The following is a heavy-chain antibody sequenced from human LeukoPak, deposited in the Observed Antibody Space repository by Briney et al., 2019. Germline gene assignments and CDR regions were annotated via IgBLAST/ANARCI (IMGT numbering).Heavy chain of an antibody. D-gene: IGHD3-16*02. CDR2: INWNGGST. CDR3: ARDWFTRLGELSPDRAFDY. Sequence: GGSLRLSCVASEFMFSTYWMSWVRQAPGKGLEWVSGINWNGGSTGYVDSVKGRFTISRDNAKNSLYLQMNSLRAEDTALYYCARDWFTRLGELSPDRAFDYWGQGTLVTVSS. V-gene: IGHV3-20*04. CDR1: EFMFSTYW. J-gene: IGHJ4*02.